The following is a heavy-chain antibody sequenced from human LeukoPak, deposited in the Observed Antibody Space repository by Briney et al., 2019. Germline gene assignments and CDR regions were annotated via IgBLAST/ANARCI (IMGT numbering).Heavy chain of an antibody. D-gene: IGHD1-26*01. CDR1: GYKFTDYF. J-gene: IGHJ4*02. Sequence: ASVKVSCKTSGYKFTDYFIHWVRQAPGQGLEGMGWINPNNGATNYAQTFRGRVTLTRDTSITTTYMEVTSLTYDDTAVYYCVREDIVGTTDFDFWGQGTLVTVSS. V-gene: IGHV1-2*02. CDR3: VREDIVGTTDFDF. CDR2: INPNNGAT.